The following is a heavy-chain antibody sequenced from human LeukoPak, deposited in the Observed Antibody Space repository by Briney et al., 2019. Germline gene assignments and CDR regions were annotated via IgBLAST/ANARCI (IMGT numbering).Heavy chain of an antibody. CDR2: ISGSGGST. CDR3: AKVREGGDLYYYGMDV. J-gene: IGHJ6*02. V-gene: IGHV3-23*01. Sequence: GGSPRLSCAASGFTFSSYAMSWVRQAPGKGLEWVSAISGSGGSTYYADSVKGRFTISRDNSKNTLYLQMNSLRAEDTAVYYRAKVREGGDLYYYGMDVWGQGTTVTVSS. CDR1: GFTFSSYA. D-gene: IGHD2-21*02.